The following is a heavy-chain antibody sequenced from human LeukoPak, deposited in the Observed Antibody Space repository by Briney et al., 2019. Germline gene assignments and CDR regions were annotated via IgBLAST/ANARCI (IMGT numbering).Heavy chain of an antibody. J-gene: IGHJ4*02. V-gene: IGHV4-30-2*01. CDR2: IYHSGST. Sequence: PSETLSLTCAVSGGSISGGGYSWSWIRQPPGKGLEWIGYIYHSGSTYYNPSLKSRVTISVDRSKNQFSLKLSSVTAADTAVYYCVRGDPRGDYFDYWGQGTLVTVSS. CDR3: VRGDPRGDYFDY. CDR1: GGSISGGGYS. D-gene: IGHD3-16*01.